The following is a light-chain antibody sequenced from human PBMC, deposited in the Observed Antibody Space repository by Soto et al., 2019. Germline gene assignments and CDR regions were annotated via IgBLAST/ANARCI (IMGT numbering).Light chain of an antibody. V-gene: IGKV1-9*01. CDR1: QGISSY. CDR2: AAS. J-gene: IGKJ1*01. Sequence: DSRLTQSPAFLSASVGDRDTITCRASQGISSYLAWYQQKPGKAPKLLIYAASTLQSGVPSRFSGSGSGTEFTLTISSLQPDDFATYYCQHYNSYSEAFAQGTKVDIK. CDR3: QHYNSYSEA.